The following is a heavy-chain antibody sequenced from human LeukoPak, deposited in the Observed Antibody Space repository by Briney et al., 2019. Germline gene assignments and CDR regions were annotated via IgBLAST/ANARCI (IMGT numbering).Heavy chain of an antibody. CDR3: ARASYCSSTSCYVGGAFDY. CDR1: AGTLSIYA. CDR2: IIPMFATS. Sequence: GPSGNLSCMASAGTLSIYASSWERHAAGQVLELMGAIIPMFATSNYARKFKGRVTITAYKSTSTAYMELSSLRSDDTAVYYCARASYCSSTSCYVGGAFDYWGQGTLVTVSS. V-gene: IGHV1-69*06. J-gene: IGHJ4*02. D-gene: IGHD2-2*01.